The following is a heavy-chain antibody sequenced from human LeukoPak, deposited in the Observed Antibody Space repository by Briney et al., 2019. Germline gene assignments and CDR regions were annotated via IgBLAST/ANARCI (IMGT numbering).Heavy chain of an antibody. Sequence: GGTLRLSCVASGFTFSTYGMSWVRQAPGKGLEWVSTISGGGDATYYADSVKGRFTISRDNSKNTLYLQMNSLRVEDTAVYYCAKFDCWGQGTLVTVSS. J-gene: IGHJ4*02. CDR1: GFTFSTYG. CDR2: ISGGGDAT. CDR3: AKFDC. V-gene: IGHV3-23*01.